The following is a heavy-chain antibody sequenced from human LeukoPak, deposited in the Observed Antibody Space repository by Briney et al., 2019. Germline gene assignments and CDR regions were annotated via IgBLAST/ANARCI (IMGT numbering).Heavy chain of an antibody. Sequence: PSETLSLTCTVSGGSISSYYWSWIRQPPGKGLEWVSIIYSGGSTYYADSVKGRFTISRDSSNNTLFLQMSNLRADDSGLYYCATDVRSSPLGFWGHGTLVTVSS. D-gene: IGHD6-13*01. V-gene: IGHV3-66*01. CDR3: ATDVRSSPLGF. CDR1: GGSISSYY. CDR2: IYSGGST. J-gene: IGHJ4*01.